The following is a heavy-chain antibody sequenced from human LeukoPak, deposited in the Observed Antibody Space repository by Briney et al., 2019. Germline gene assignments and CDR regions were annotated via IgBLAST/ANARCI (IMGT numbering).Heavy chain of an antibody. CDR2: ISYDGATE. CDR1: GFTFSSYA. D-gene: IGHD3-16*01. V-gene: IGHV3-30*18. CDR3: AKVGFGFDY. Sequence: PGGSLRLSCAASGFTFSSYAMHWVRQAPGKGLQWVAHISYDGATEHYADSVRGRFTVSRDDSKNTAYLQMDSLRPEDTASYSCAKVGFGFDYWGQGTVVTVSS. J-gene: IGHJ4*02.